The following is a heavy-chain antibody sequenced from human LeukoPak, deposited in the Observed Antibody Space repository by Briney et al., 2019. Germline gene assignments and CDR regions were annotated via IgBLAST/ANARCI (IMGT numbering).Heavy chain of an antibody. J-gene: IGHJ4*02. CDR3: ARGDGYNFWSFRY. V-gene: IGHV4-39*07. Sequence: PSETLSLTCTVSGGSISSSSYYWRWIRQPPGKGLEWIGSIYYSGSTYYNPSLKSRVTISVDTSKNQFSLKLSSVTAADTAVYYCARGDGYNFWSFRYWGQGTLVTVSS. CDR2: IYYSGST. D-gene: IGHD5-24*01. CDR1: GGSISSSSYY.